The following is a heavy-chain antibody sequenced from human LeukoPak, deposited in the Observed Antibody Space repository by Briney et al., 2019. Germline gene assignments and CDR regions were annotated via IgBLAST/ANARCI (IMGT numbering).Heavy chain of an antibody. J-gene: IGHJ4*02. D-gene: IGHD2-21*01. V-gene: IGHV3-30*02. CDR1: GFSFSSYG. Sequence: QSGGSLRLSCAASGFSFSSYGMHWVRQAPGKGLEWVAFIRYDGSNQYYADSVKGRFTISRDNSKNTLYLQMNSLGAEDTAVYYCAKDQGYRLLLVHYFDYWGQGTLVTVSS. CDR2: IRYDGSNQ. CDR3: AKDQGYRLLLVHYFDY.